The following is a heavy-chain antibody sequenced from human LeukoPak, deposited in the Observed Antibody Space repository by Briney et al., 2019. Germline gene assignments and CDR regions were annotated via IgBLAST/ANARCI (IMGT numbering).Heavy chain of an antibody. D-gene: IGHD6-13*01. CDR1: GFTFSDYY. CDR2: ISTSSSYI. CDR3: ARAAIAAARIYYYMDV. J-gene: IGHJ6*03. Sequence: GGSLRLSCAASGFTFSDYYMNWVRQAPGKGLEWVSFISTSSSYIHNADSVKGRFTISRDNAENSLYLQMNSLRAEDTAVYYCARAAIAAARIYYYMDVWGKGTTVTVSS. V-gene: IGHV3-21*01.